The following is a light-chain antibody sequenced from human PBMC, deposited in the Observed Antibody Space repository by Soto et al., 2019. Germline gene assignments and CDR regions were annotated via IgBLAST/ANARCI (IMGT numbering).Light chain of an antibody. V-gene: IGKV1-39*01. CDR2: AAS. Sequence: DIQLTQSPSSLSASAGDRVTIACRASQSIGKFLNWYQHDPGKAPKLLIYAASSLQSGVPSRFSSSGSGTYFTLTIDSLQPEDFTTYYCQQGYSSPDTFGQGTRLENK. CDR3: QQGYSSPDT. J-gene: IGKJ5*01. CDR1: QSIGKF.